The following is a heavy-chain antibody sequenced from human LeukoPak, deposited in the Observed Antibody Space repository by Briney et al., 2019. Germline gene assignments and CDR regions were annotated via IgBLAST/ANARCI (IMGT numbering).Heavy chain of an antibody. CDR3: ARSPYDILTGSVNYYYYYGMDV. CDR2: INPNSGGT. V-gene: IGHV1-2*04. J-gene: IGHJ6*02. CDR1: GYTFTGYY. D-gene: IGHD3-9*01. Sequence: ASVKVSCKASGYTFTGYYMHWVRQAPGQGLEWMGWINPNSGGTNYAQKFQGWVTMTRDTSISTAYMELSRLRSDDTAVYYCARSPYDILTGSVNYYYYYGMDVWGQGTTVTVSS.